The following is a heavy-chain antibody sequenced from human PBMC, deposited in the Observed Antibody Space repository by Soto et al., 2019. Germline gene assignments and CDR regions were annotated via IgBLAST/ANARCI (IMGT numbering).Heavy chain of an antibody. J-gene: IGHJ5*02. V-gene: IGHV4-34*01. CDR3: ARGQNHCSGGSCPKAGWFDP. CDR2: IKHSGST. CDR1: GGSFSGYY. Sequence: QVQLQQWGAGLLKPSETLSLTCAVYGGSFSGYYWSWIRQPPGKGLEWIGEIKHSGSTNYNPSLKSRVTISVDTSKNQFSLKLSSVTAADTAVYYCARGQNHCSGGSCPKAGWFDPWGQGTLVTVSS. D-gene: IGHD2-15*01.